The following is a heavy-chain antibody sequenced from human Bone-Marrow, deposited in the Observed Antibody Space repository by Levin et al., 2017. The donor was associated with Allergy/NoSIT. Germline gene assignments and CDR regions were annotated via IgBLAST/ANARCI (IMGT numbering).Heavy chain of an antibody. CDR1: GVTVFNNY. V-gene: IGHV3-66*01. J-gene: IGHJ4*02. CDR2: IYSGGGT. CDR3: GRDGPGGGH. D-gene: IGHD3-10*01. Sequence: HAGGSLRLSCTASGVTVFNNYFMWVRQAPGKGLEWVSHIYSGGGTNYADSVKGRFSVSRDNSKNTVYLQMNSLRADDTAVYYCGRDGPGGGHWGPGTQVTVSS.